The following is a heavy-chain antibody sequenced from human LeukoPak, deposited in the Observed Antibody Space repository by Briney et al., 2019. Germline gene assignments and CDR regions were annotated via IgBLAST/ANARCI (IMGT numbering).Heavy chain of an antibody. Sequence: GRSLRLSCAASGFTFSSYGMHWVRQAPGKGLEWVAVIWYDGSNKYYADSAKGRFTISRDNSKNTLYLQMNSLRAEDTAVYYCAREDYYDSSGSRGFDYWGQGTLVTVSS. CDR3: AREDYYDSSGSRGFDY. D-gene: IGHD3-22*01. J-gene: IGHJ4*02. CDR1: GFTFSSYG. V-gene: IGHV3-33*01. CDR2: IWYDGSNK.